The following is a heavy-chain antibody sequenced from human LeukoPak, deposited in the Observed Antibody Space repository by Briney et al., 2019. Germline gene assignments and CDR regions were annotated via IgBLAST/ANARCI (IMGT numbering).Heavy chain of an antibody. Sequence: GGSLRLSCAASGFTFSSYNMNWVRQAPGKGLEWVSSISGSRGTTYYADSVKGRFTISRDNSKNTLYLQVNSLRDEDTAVYYCAKDIESGTIGWFDPWGQGTLVTVSS. CDR1: GFTFSSYN. CDR3: AKDIESGTIGWFDP. J-gene: IGHJ5*02. CDR2: ISGSRGTT. V-gene: IGHV3-23*01. D-gene: IGHD1-7*01.